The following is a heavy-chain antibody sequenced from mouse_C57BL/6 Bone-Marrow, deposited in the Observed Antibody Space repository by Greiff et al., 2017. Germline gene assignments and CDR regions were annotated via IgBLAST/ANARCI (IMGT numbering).Heavy chain of an antibody. CDR3: ARDRVYDLWYFDV. CDR1: GYTFTSYW. D-gene: IGHD2-3*01. Sequence: QVQLQQPGAELVKPGASVKLSCKASGYTFTSYWMQWVKQRPGQGLEWIGEIDPSDNYTNYNQKFKGKATLTVDPSSRTAYMQLSSLTSEDSAVYYCARDRVYDLWYFDVGGTGTTVTVSS. CDR2: IDPSDNYT. V-gene: IGHV1-50*01. J-gene: IGHJ1*03.